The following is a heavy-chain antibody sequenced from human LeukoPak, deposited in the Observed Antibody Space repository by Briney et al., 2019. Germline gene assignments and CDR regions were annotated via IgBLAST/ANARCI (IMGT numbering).Heavy chain of an antibody. CDR1: GFTFSSYA. D-gene: IGHD2-2*01. CDR2: ISSSSSTI. J-gene: IGHJ4*02. Sequence: GGSLRLSCAASGFTFSSYAMSWVRQAPGKGLEWVSYISSSSSTIYYADSVKGRFTISRDNAKNSLYLQMNSLRAEDTAVYYCARETPANFIVVVPAAVDYWGQGTLVTVSS. V-gene: IGHV3-48*01. CDR3: ARETPANFIVVVPAAVDY.